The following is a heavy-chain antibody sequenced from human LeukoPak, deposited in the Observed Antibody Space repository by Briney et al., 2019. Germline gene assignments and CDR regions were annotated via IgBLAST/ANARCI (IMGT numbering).Heavy chain of an antibody. CDR2: ISESDFT. D-gene: IGHD1-1*01. J-gene: IGHJ4*02. V-gene: IGHV3-23*01. Sequence: PGGSLRLSCAGSGFTFTSYAMSWVRQAPGKGLEWVSTISESDFTYYTDSVKGRFSISRDNSKNTLSLQMNSLRAEDTAVYYCAKSRSGSANWALQIFDNWGQGTLVTVSS. CDR3: AKSRSGSANWALQIFDN. CDR1: GFTFTSYA.